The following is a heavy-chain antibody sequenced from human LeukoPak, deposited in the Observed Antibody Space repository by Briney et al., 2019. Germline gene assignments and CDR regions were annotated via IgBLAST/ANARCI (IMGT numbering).Heavy chain of an antibody. J-gene: IGHJ4*02. Sequence: SETLSLTCAAYGGSFSGFYWSWIRQPPGKGLEWIGEINQSGITNYSPSLKSRITISADTSKNQFSLKVNSVTAADTAVYYCARGGTLGEPFSRSWGQGTLVTVSS. CDR2: INQSGIT. D-gene: IGHD3-10*01. CDR3: ARGGTLGEPFSRS. CDR1: GGSFSGFY. V-gene: IGHV4-34*01.